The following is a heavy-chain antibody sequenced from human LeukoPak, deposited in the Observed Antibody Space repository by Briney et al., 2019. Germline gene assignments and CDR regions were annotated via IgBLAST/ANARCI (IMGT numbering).Heavy chain of an antibody. CDR2: ISWNSGSI. V-gene: IGHV3-9*01. Sequence: SLRLSCAASGFTFDDYAMHWVRQAPGKGLEWVSGISWNSGSIGYADSVKGRFTISRDNAKNSLYLQMNSLRAEDTALYYCAKDFRAVTTFGVVVDYWGQGTPVTVSS. CDR3: AKDFRAVTTFGVVVDY. CDR1: GFTFDDYA. D-gene: IGHD4-17*01. J-gene: IGHJ4*02.